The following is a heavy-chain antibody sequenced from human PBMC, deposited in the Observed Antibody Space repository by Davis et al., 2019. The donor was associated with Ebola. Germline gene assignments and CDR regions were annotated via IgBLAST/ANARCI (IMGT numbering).Heavy chain of an antibody. V-gene: IGHV6-1*01. D-gene: IGHD5-18*01. J-gene: IGHJ6*04. CDR3: TRGWLRGGLDV. Sequence: QTPSLTRAISGDSVSTGGWNWIRQSPSRGLEWLGRTYYNSKWYSDYAVSLKSRITINPDTSKTQFSLQLNSVTPEDTALYYCTRGWLRGGLDVWGEGTTVTVSS. CDR1: GDSVSTGG. CDR2: TYYNSKWYS.